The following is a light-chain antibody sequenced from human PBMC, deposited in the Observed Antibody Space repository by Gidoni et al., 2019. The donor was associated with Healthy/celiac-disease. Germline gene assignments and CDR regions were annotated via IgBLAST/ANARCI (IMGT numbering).Light chain of an antibody. V-gene: IGKV1-27*01. CDR3: QKYNSAPAT. CDR2: AAS. J-gene: IGKJ3*01. Sequence: DTQMTPSPSSLSASVGDRVTITCRASQGISNYLAWYQQKQGKVPKLLIYAASTLQSGVPSRFGGSGSGTDFTLTISSLQPEDVATYYCQKYNSAPATFGPGTKVDIK. CDR1: QGISNY.